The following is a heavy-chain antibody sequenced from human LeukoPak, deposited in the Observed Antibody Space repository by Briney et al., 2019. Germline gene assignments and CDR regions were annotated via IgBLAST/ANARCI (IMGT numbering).Heavy chain of an antibody. Sequence: PSETLSLTCTVSGYSLTSGYYWGWIRQPPGKGLEWIASIFHSGSTYYNPSLKSRVTISVDTSKNQFSLRLSSVTASDTAVYYCARQYGSGSYYPPFDYWGQGTLVTVSS. J-gene: IGHJ4*02. CDR3: ARQYGSGSYYPPFDY. V-gene: IGHV4-38-2*02. CDR1: GYSLTSGYY. CDR2: IFHSGST. D-gene: IGHD3-10*01.